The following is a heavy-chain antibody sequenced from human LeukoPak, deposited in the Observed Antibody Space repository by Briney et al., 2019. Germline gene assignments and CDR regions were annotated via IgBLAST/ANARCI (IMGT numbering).Heavy chain of an antibody. CDR2: INHSGST. CDR1: GGSFSGYY. V-gene: IGHV4-34*01. Sequence: SETLSLTCAVYGGSFSGYYWSWIRQPPGKGLEWIEEINHSGSTNYNPSLKSRVTISVDTSKNQFSLKLSSVTAADTAVYYCARDRYCSSTSCPMDYYYYYMDVWGKGTTVTVSS. CDR3: ARDRYCSSTSCPMDYYYYYMDV. J-gene: IGHJ6*03. D-gene: IGHD2-2*01.